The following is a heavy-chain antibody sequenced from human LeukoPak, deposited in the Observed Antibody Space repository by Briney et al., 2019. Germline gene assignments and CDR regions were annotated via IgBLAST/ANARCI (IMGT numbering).Heavy chain of an antibody. V-gene: IGHV4-61*08. D-gene: IGHD6-13*01. Sequence: SQTLSLTCAVSGGSISSGGYSWNWIRQPPGKGLEWIGYIYYSGSTNYNPSLKSRVTISVDTSKNQFSLKLSSVTAADTAVYYCARDVGSSSFFDYWGQGALVTVSS. J-gene: IGHJ4*02. CDR2: IYYSGST. CDR3: ARDVGSSSFFDY. CDR1: GGSISSGGYS.